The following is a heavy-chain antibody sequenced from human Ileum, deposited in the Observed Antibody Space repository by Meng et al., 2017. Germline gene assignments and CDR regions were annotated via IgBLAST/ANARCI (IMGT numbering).Heavy chain of an antibody. CDR3: ARMVGAAAGQNWFDP. CDR2: INWNGGST. CDR1: GFTFDDYG. V-gene: IGHV3-20*04. D-gene: IGHD6-13*01. J-gene: IGHJ5*02. Sequence: GESLKISCAASGFTFDDYGMSWVRQAPGKGLEWGSGINWNGGSTGYADSVKGRFTIARDNAKNSLYLQMNSLRAEDTALYYCARMVGAAAGQNWFDPWGQGTLVTVSS.